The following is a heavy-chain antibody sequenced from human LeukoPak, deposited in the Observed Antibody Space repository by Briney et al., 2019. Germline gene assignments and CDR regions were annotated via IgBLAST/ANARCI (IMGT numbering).Heavy chain of an antibody. D-gene: IGHD3-22*01. CDR2: VYYSGIT. CDR1: GGSISRYY. V-gene: IGHV4-59*08. Sequence: SETLSLTCTVSGGSISRYYWTWIRQPPGKGLEWIGYVYYSGITNYNPSLKSRVTISVDTSKNQFSLKLSSVTAADTAVYYCARLGTYYYDSSGYRNHFDFWGQGTLVTVSS. CDR3: ARLGTYYYDSSGYRNHFDF. J-gene: IGHJ4*02.